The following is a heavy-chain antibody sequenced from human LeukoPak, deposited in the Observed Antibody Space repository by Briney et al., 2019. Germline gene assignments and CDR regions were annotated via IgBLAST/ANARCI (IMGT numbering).Heavy chain of an antibody. D-gene: IGHD3-9*01. CDR2: ISGSGGST. CDR1: GFTFSTYT. J-gene: IGHJ3*02. CDR3: AKDRLEYYDILTGYHEDAFDI. V-gene: IGHV3-23*01. Sequence: PGGSLRLSCAASGFTFSTYTMSWVRQAPGKGLEWVSAISGSGGSTYYADSVKGRFTISRDNSKNTLYLQMNSLRAEDTAVYYCAKDRLEYYDILTGYHEDAFDIWGQGTMVTVSS.